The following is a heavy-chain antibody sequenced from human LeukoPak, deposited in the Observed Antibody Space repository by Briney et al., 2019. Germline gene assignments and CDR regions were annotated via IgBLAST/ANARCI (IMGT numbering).Heavy chain of an antibody. CDR3: ARIVAYNWFDP. D-gene: IGHD5-12*01. Sequence: PSETLSLTCAVYGGSLSGYYWSWIRQPPGKGLEWIGEINHSGSTNYNPSLKSRVTISVDTSKNQFSLKLSSVTAADTAVYYCARIVAYNWFDPWGQGTLVTVSS. V-gene: IGHV4-34*01. J-gene: IGHJ5*02. CDR1: GGSLSGYY. CDR2: INHSGST.